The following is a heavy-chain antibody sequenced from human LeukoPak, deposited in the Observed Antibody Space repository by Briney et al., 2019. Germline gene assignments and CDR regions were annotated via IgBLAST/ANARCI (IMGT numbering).Heavy chain of an antibody. D-gene: IGHD1-26*01. CDR1: GGSISSSSYY. Sequence: TSETLSLTCTVSGGSISSSSYYWGWIRQPPGKGLEWIGSIYYSGSTYYNPSLKSRVTISVDTSKSQFSLKLSSVTAADTAVYYCARHVGVGATLFDYWGQGTLVTVSS. CDR3: ARHVGVGATLFDY. CDR2: IYYSGST. J-gene: IGHJ4*02. V-gene: IGHV4-39*01.